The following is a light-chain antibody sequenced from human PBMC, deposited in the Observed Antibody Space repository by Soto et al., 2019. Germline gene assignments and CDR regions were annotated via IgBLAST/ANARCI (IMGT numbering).Light chain of an antibody. Sequence: DIQITQSPSTLSGSVGYRVTIDCRASQTISSWLAWYQQKPGKAPKLLIYKASTLKSGVPSRFSGSGSGTEFTLTISSLQPDDFATYYCQHYNSYSEAFGQGTKVDI. V-gene: IGKV1-5*03. J-gene: IGKJ1*01. CDR3: QHYNSYSEA. CDR1: QTISSW. CDR2: KAS.